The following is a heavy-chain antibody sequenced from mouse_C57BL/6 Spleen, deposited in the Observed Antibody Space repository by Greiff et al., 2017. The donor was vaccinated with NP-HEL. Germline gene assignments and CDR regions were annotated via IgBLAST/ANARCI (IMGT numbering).Heavy chain of an antibody. D-gene: IGHD1-1*01. CDR3: ARYYYGSSSWYFDV. V-gene: IGHV3-8*01. Sequence: EVKVIESGPGLAKPSQTLSLTCSVTGYSITSDYWNWIRKFPGNKLEYMGYISYSGSTYYNPSLKSRISITRDTSKNQYYLQLNSVTTEDTATYYCARYYYGSSSWYFDVWGTGTTVTVSS. CDR1: GYSITSDY. CDR2: ISYSGST. J-gene: IGHJ1*03.